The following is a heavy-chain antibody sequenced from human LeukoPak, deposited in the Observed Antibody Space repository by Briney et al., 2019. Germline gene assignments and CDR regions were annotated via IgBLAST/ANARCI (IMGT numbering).Heavy chain of an antibody. Sequence: GGSPRLSCAASGFTFSSYGMHWVRQAPGKGLEWVAVISYDGSNKYYADSVKGRFTISRDNSKNTLYLQMNSLRAEDTAVYYCAKLVGAGPNGDYWGQGTLVTVSS. V-gene: IGHV3-30*18. CDR3: AKLVGAGPNGDY. D-gene: IGHD1-26*01. J-gene: IGHJ4*02. CDR1: GFTFSSYG. CDR2: ISYDGSNK.